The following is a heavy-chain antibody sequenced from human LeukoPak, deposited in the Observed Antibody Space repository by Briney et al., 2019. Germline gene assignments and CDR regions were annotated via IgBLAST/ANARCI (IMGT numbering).Heavy chain of an antibody. J-gene: IGHJ6*02. CDR3: ARVGGDFWSGSRYYYYYYGMDV. D-gene: IGHD3-3*01. V-gene: IGHV1-58*02. CDR1: GFTFTSSA. CDR2: IVVGSGNT. Sequence: GASVKVSCKASGFTFTSSAMQWVRQARGQRLEWIGWIVVGSGNTNYAQKFQERVTITRDMSTSTAYMELSSLRSEDTAVYYCARVGGDFWSGSRYYYYYYGMDVWGQGTTVTVSS.